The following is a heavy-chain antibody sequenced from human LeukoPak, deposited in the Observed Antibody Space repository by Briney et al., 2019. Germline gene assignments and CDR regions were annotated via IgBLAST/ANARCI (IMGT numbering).Heavy chain of an antibody. CDR1: GYSISSGYY. V-gene: IGHV4-61*01. J-gene: IGHJ6*02. CDR3: ARRVNYYYGMDV. Sequence: SETLSLTCTVSGYSISSGYYWGWIRQPPGKGLEWIGYIYYSGSTNYNPSLKSRVTISVDTSKNQFSLKLSSVTAADTAVYYCARRVNYYYGMDVWGQGTTVTVSS. CDR2: IYYSGST. D-gene: IGHD3-10*01.